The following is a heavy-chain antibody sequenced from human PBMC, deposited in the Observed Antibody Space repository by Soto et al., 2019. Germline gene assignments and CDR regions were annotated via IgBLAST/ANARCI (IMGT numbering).Heavy chain of an antibody. J-gene: IGHJ4*02. V-gene: IGHV3-74*01. CDR1: GFTFSRYW. D-gene: IGHD6-19*01. CDR2: ITDDGSGT. CDR3: ARDQTVTGPTTFDY. Sequence: PGGSLRLSCASSGFTFSRYWMHWFRQAPGKGLEFVSRITDDGSGTTYADSVKGRFTISRDNAKNTLYLQMNSLRVDDTAVYFCARDQTVTGPTTFDYCGQGTLVTVSS.